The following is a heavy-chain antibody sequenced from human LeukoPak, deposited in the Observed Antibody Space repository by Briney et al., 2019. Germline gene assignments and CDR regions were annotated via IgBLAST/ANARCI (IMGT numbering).Heavy chain of an antibody. J-gene: IGHJ4*02. CDR1: GFTFGDYA. Sequence: GGSLRLSCTGSGFTFGDYAMSWVRQAPGTGLEWVGFIRSKAYGGTTEYAASVKGRFTISRDDSKSIAYLQMNSLKTEDTAVYYCTREEGGYSDYWGQGTLVTVSS. V-gene: IGHV3-49*04. CDR2: IRSKAYGGTT. CDR3: TREEGGYSDY. D-gene: IGHD5-12*01.